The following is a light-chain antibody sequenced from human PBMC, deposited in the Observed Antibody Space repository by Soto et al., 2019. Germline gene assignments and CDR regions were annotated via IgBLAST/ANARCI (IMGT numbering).Light chain of an antibody. J-gene: IGLJ1*01. Sequence: QSALTQPASVSGSPGQSISISCTGSSSDVGAYDFVSWYQQHPDKAPKLVIFDVNKRPSGVSNRFSGSKSGNAASLTISGLQAEDEADYYCTSYTTIATYVFVTGTKLTVL. V-gene: IGLV2-14*03. CDR2: DVN. CDR1: SSDVGAYDF. CDR3: TSYTTIATYV.